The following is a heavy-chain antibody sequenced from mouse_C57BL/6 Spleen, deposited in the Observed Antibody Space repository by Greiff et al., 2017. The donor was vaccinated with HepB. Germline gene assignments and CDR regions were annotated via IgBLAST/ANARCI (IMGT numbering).Heavy chain of an antibody. CDR2: ISGGGGNT. J-gene: IGHJ2*01. Sequence: EVHLVESGGGLVKPGGSLKLSCAASGFTFSSYTMSWVRQTPEKRLEWVATISGGGGNTYYPDSVKGRFTISRDNAKNTLYLQMSSLRSEDTALYYCARLDYYGSSYSYYFDYWGQGTTLTVSS. D-gene: IGHD1-1*01. V-gene: IGHV5-9*01. CDR1: GFTFSSYT. CDR3: ARLDYYGSSYSYYFDY.